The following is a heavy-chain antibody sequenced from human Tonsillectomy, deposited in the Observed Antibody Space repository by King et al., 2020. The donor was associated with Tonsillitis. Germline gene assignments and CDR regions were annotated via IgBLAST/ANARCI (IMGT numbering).Heavy chain of an antibody. V-gene: IGHV3-53*01. CDR2: IFIGVNT. CDR3: ATRSIPYYYYAMDV. J-gene: IGHJ6*02. Sequence: VQLVESGGGLIQPGGSLRLSCAASGFTVGSNCMSWVRQAPGKRLEWVSFIFIGVNTHDADAVRGRFTISRDNSKNTLYLQMNRLRAEDTAVYYCATRSIPYYYYAMDVWGQGTTVTVSS. CDR1: GFTVGSNC.